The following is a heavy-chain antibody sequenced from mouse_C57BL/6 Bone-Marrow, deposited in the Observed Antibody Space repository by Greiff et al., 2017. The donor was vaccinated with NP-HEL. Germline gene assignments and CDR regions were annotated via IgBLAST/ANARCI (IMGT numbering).Heavy chain of an antibody. Sequence: EVMLVESEGGLVQPGSSMKLSCTASGFTFSDYYMAWVRQVPEKGLEWVANINYDGSSTYYLDSLKSRFIISRDNAKNILYLQMSSLKSEDTATYYCARDYYGSPYAMDYWGQGTSVTVSS. V-gene: IGHV5-16*01. CDR2: INYDGSST. D-gene: IGHD1-1*01. CDR1: GFTFSDYY. CDR3: ARDYYGSPYAMDY. J-gene: IGHJ4*01.